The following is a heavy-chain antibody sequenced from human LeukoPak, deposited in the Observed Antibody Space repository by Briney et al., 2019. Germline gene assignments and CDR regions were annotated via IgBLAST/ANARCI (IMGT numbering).Heavy chain of an antibody. CDR2: IYHSGST. J-gene: IGHJ4*02. CDR1: GYSISSGYY. Sequence: SETLSLTCTVPGYSISSGYYWGWIRQPPGKGLEWIGSIYHSGSTYYNPSLKSRVTISVDTSKNQFSLKPSSVTAADTAVYYCARDPPIYSSSSDADYWGQGTLVTVSS. V-gene: IGHV4-38-2*02. CDR3: ARDPPIYSSSSDADY. D-gene: IGHD6-6*01.